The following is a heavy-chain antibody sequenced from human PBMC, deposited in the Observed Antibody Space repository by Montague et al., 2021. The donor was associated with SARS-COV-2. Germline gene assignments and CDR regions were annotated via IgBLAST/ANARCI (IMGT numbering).Heavy chain of an antibody. CDR1: GGSITGYY. J-gene: IGHJ6*02. CDR3: ARGLGSVVPAVLGVAFYYYYDMDV. V-gene: IGHV4-34*01. D-gene: IGHD2-2*01. CDR2: INLSGST. Sequence: SETLSLTCAVYGGSITGYYRCWIRQPPGKGLEWIGDINLSGSTNYNPSLKIRVPISVDTSRNQYSLKLSSVTAADTAVYFCARGLGSVVPAVLGVAFYYYYDMDVWGQGTTVTVSS.